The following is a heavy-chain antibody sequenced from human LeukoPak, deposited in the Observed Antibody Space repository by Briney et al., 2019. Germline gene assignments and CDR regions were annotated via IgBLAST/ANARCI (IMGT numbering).Heavy chain of an antibody. J-gene: IGHJ4*02. CDR3: ARVWSGYSPNYYFDY. Sequence: SETLSLTCTVSGGSISSSSYYWGWIRQPPGKGLEWIGSIYYSGSTYYNPSLKSRVTISVDTSKNQFSLKLSSVTAADTAVYYCARVWSGYSPNYYFDYWGQGTLVTVSS. CDR2: IYYSGST. CDR1: GGSISSSSYY. D-gene: IGHD3-3*01. V-gene: IGHV4-39*07.